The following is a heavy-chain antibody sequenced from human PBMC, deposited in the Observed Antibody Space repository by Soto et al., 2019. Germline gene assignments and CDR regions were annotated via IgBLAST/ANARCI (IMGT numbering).Heavy chain of an antibody. Sequence: PSQTLSLTCATSGDSVSSNSAAWNWIRQSPSRGLEWLGRTYYRSKWYNDYAVSVKSRITINPDTSKNQFSLQLNSVTPEDMAVYYCARDPPITIFGVVIRYGMDVWGQGTTVTVSS. D-gene: IGHD3-3*01. V-gene: IGHV6-1*01. CDR1: GDSVSSNSAA. CDR2: TYYRSKWYN. J-gene: IGHJ6*02. CDR3: ARDPPITIFGVVIRYGMDV.